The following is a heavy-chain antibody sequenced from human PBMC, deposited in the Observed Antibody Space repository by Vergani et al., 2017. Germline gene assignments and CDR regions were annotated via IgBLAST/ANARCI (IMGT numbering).Heavy chain of an antibody. Sequence: EVQLLESGGGLVQPGGSLRLSCAASGFTFSSYAMSWVRQAPGKGLEWVSAISGSGGSTYYADSVKGRFTISRDNSKNTLYLQMNSLRAEDTAIYYCAKGKAGSEGTFDIWGQGTMVTVSS. V-gene: IGHV3-23*01. CDR1: GFTFSSYA. CDR2: ISGSGGST. D-gene: IGHD3-10*01. J-gene: IGHJ3*02. CDR3: AKGKAGSEGTFDI.